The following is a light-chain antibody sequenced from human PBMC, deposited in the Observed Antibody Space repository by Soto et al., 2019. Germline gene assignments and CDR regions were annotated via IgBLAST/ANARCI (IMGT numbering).Light chain of an antibody. V-gene: IGLV2-14*01. Sequence: QSVLTQPASVSGSPGQSITIPCTGTTSDVGGYDYVSWYQQHPGKAPKLLIFEVSSRPSGVSSRFSGSRSANSASLTISGLQAEDEADYYCSSFTTSSTYVFGTGTKGTVL. J-gene: IGLJ1*01. CDR3: SSFTTSSTYV. CDR1: TSDVGGYDY. CDR2: EVS.